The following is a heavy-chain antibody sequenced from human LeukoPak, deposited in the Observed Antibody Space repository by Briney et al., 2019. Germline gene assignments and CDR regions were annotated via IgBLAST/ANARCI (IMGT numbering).Heavy chain of an antibody. CDR1: GFTFSSYA. V-gene: IGHV3-23*01. Sequence: GGSLRLSCAASGFTFSSYAMSWVRQAPGKGLEWVSAISGSGGSTYYADSVKGRFTISRDNSKNTLYLQMNSLRAEDTAVYYCAKSSWGIVVVPAAREGSWFDPWGQGTLVTVSP. CDR2: ISGSGGST. J-gene: IGHJ5*02. CDR3: AKSSWGIVVVPAAREGSWFDP. D-gene: IGHD2-2*01.